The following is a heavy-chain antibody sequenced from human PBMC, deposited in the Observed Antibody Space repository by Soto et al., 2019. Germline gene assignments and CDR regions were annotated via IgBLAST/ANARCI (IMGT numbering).Heavy chain of an antibody. CDR3: AKAYCGGDCIHANHGNYGMDV. V-gene: IGHV3-23*01. Sequence: GGSLRLSCAASGFTFSSYAMSWVRQAPGKGLEWVSAISGSGGSTYYADSVKGRFTISRDNSKNTLYLQMNSLRAEDTAVYYCAKAYCGGDCIHANHGNYGMDVWGQGTTVTVSS. J-gene: IGHJ6*02. D-gene: IGHD2-21*02. CDR1: GFTFSSYA. CDR2: ISGSGGST.